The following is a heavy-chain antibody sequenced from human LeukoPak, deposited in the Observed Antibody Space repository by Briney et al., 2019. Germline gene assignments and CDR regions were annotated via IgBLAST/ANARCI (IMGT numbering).Heavy chain of an antibody. J-gene: IGHJ6*02. D-gene: IGHD4-23*01. V-gene: IGHV3-48*01. Sequence: GGSLRLSCAASGFTFSNNGMNWVRQAPGKGLEWVSYISSSSSTIYSADSVKGRFTISRDNFRSTLYLQMNSLRLEDTAIYYCARGNSINRHFYAFDVWGRGTTVTVSS. CDR2: ISSSSSTI. CDR1: GFTFSNNG. CDR3: ARGNSINRHFYAFDV.